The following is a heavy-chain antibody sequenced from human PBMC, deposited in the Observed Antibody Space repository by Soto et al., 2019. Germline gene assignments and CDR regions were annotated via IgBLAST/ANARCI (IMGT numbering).Heavy chain of an antibody. CDR3: AKALGVLSPESYDY. J-gene: IGHJ4*02. CDR1: GFTFSSYA. D-gene: IGHD3-16*02. CDR2: ISYDGSDK. Sequence: QVQLVESGGGVVQPGRSLRLSCAASGFTFSSYAMHWVRQAPGKGLEWVAVISYDGSDKYYADSVKGRFTISRDNAKNTRHLQMNSLRADDTAVYYCAKALGVLSPESYDYWGQGTLITVSS. V-gene: IGHV3-30*18.